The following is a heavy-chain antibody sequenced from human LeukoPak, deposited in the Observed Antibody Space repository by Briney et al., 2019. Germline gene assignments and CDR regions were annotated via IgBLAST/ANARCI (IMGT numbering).Heavy chain of an antibody. J-gene: IGHJ2*01. Sequence: GGSLRLSCAASGFTFSSYGMSWVRRAPGKGLEWVSAISGSGGSTYYADSVKGRFTISRDNSKNTLYLQMNSLRAEDTAVYYCAKDQIRMATITRYFDLWGRGTLVTVSS. CDR3: AKDQIRMATITRYFDL. V-gene: IGHV3-23*01. D-gene: IGHD5-24*01. CDR1: GFTFSSYG. CDR2: ISGSGGST.